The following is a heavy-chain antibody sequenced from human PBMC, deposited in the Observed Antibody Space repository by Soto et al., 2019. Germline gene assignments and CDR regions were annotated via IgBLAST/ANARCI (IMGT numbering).Heavy chain of an antibody. CDR1: GFTFGDYW. D-gene: IGHD1-1*01. Sequence: EVQLVESGGGLVQPGGSLRLSCTVSGFTFGDYWMKWVRQAPGKGLEWVANMNQEGSEKYYVDSVQGRFAISRDNAKNSLYLQRHSQSAEDTAVYYCASQRVSYAMDVWGQGTTVTVSS. V-gene: IGHV3-7*05. CDR2: MNQEGSEK. J-gene: IGHJ6*02. CDR3: ASQRVSYAMDV.